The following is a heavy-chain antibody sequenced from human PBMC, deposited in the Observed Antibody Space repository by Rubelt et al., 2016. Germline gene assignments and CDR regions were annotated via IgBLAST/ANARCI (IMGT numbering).Heavy chain of an antibody. Sequence: QVQLVQSGSELKKPGASVTVSCKASGYSFTTYAMNWVRQAPGQGLEWMGWVNTNTGNPTYAQGFAGRLVFSLDTSVSTGYLQISRLRAEDTSVDYCAEDAATIQFDYWGQGALVTVSS. D-gene: IGHD5-24*01. CDR3: AEDAATIQFDY. V-gene: IGHV7-4-1*02. J-gene: IGHJ4*02. CDR1: GYSFTTYA. CDR2: VNTNTGNP.